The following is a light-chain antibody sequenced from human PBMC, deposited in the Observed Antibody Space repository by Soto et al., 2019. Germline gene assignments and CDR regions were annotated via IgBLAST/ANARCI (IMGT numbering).Light chain of an antibody. V-gene: IGKV3-15*01. CDR1: QSVSSN. CDR3: QHYNNWPPLT. Sequence: EIVMTQSPATLSVSPGERATLSCRASQSVSSNLAWYQQKPGQAPRLLIYGASTRATGIPARFSGSGSGTEFTLTISSLQSEYFAVYSCQHYNNWPPLTFGRGTKVEIK. J-gene: IGKJ4*01. CDR2: GAS.